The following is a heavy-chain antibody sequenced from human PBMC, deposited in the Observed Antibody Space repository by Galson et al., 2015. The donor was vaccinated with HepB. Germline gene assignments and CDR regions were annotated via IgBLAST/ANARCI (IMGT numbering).Heavy chain of an antibody. V-gene: IGHV3-33*01. Sequence: SLRLSCAASGFTFSNYGMHWVRQAPGKGLEWVAVIWYDGSNKYYADSVKGRFTISRDNSKNTLYLQMNSLRAEDTAVYYCARDRDGSGGGAVWGQGTTVTVSS. J-gene: IGHJ6*02. D-gene: IGHD3-10*01. CDR3: ARDRDGSGGGAV. CDR2: IWYDGSNK. CDR1: GFTFSNYG.